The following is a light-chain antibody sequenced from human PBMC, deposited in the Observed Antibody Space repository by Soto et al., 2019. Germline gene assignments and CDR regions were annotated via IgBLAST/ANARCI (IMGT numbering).Light chain of an antibody. CDR2: DVS. V-gene: IGLV2-11*01. CDR3: CSYAGGPYV. CDR1: SSDVGGYNY. J-gene: IGLJ1*01. Sequence: QSALTQPRSVSGSPGQSVAISCTGTSSDVGGYNYVSWYQQHPGKAPKVMIYDVSKRPSGVPDRFSGSKSGNTASLTISGLQAEDEADYYCCSYAGGPYVFATGTKVTVL.